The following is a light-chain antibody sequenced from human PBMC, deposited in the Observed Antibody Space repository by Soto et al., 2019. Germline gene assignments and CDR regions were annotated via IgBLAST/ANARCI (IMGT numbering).Light chain of an antibody. CDR1: QSVSNNY. CDR3: QQRSNWPPVT. V-gene: IGKV3D-20*02. CDR2: SAS. J-gene: IGKJ5*01. Sequence: EIVLTKSPCTLSLSPGERATLSCRASQSVSNNYLAWYQQKPGRAPRLLFYSASSRATGIPDRFSGSGSGTDFTLTISSLEPEDFAVYYCQQRSNWPPVTFGQGTRLEI.